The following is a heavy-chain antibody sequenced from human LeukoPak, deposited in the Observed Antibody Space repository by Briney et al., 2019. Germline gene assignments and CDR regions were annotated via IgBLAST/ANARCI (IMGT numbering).Heavy chain of an antibody. J-gene: IGHJ6*03. Sequence: GGSLRLSCAASGFTFSSNYMHWIRQAPGKGLEWVSVIYSGGNTYYADSVKGRFTISRDNSKNTVHLQMNSLRAEDTAVYYCARGSGSILYYYYMDVWGKGTTVTISS. CDR1: GFTFSSNY. V-gene: IGHV3-53*01. CDR3: ARGSGSILYYYYMDV. CDR2: IYSGGNT. D-gene: IGHD3-10*01.